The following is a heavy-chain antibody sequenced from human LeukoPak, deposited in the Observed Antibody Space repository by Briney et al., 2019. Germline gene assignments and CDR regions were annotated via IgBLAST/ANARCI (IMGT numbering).Heavy chain of an antibody. Sequence: ASVKVSCKASGYTFTSYDINWVRQATGQGLEWMGWMNPNSGNPGYEQKCQGRVTMTRNTSISTAYMELSSLRSEDTAVYYCARGSSLTMIVVVITPFDYWGQGTLVTVSS. V-gene: IGHV1-8*01. CDR3: ARGSSLTMIVVVITPFDY. J-gene: IGHJ4*02. D-gene: IGHD3-22*01. CDR2: MNPNSGNP. CDR1: GYTFTSYD.